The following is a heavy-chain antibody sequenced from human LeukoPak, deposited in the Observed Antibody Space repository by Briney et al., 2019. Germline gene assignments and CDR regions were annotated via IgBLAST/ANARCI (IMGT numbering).Heavy chain of an antibody. CDR2: ISYDGSNK. D-gene: IGHD3-16*02. CDR1: GFTFSSYA. CDR3: ARGGEVLDYDYVWGSYRPEPPDY. J-gene: IGHJ4*02. Sequence: PGGSLRLSCAASGFTFSSYAMHWVRQAPGKGLEWVAVISYDGSNKYYADSVKGRFTISRDNSKNTLYLQMNSLRAEDTAVYYCARGGEVLDYDYVWGSYRPEPPDYWGQGTLVTVSS. V-gene: IGHV3-30-3*01.